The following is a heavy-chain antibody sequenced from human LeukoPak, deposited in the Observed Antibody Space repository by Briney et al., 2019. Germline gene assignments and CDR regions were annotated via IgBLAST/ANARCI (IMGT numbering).Heavy chain of an antibody. CDR1: GWSFSGYY. CDR2: MNPSGST. D-gene: IGHD3-22*01. J-gene: IGHJ6*03. Sequence: SETLSLTCAVYGWSFSGYYWTWLRQTPEKGLEWIGEMNPSGSTNYNPSLKSRVTISVDTSKNQFSLELSSVTVADTAVYYCARGRQDVTMIVVVMTAVSYYLDVWGKGTTVTVS. CDR3: ARGRQDVTMIVVVMTAVSYYLDV. V-gene: IGHV4-34*01.